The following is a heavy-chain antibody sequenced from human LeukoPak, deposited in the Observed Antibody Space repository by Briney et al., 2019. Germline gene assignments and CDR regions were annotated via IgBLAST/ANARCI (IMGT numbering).Heavy chain of an antibody. V-gene: IGHV4-59*01. CDR1: GGSISGYY. CDR3: ARGEWDLLFDY. D-gene: IGHD1-26*01. CDR2: IFYSGST. Sequence: SETLSLTCTVSGGSISGYYWSWIRQPPGKGLEWIGYIFYSGSTNYNPSLKSRVTISVDTSKNQFSLKLSSVTAADTAVYYCARGEWDLLFDYWGQGTLVAVSS. J-gene: IGHJ4*02.